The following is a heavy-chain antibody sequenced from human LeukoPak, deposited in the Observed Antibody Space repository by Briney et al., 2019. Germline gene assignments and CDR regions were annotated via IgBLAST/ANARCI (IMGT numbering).Heavy chain of an antibody. CDR3: ARSYSYGLSFDY. D-gene: IGHD5-18*01. V-gene: IGHV4-38-2*01. CDR1: GYSISSGYY. Sequence: EPSETLSLTCAVSGYSISSGYYWGWIRQPPGKGLEWIGSIYHSGSTYYNPSLKSRVTISVDTSKNQFSLKLSSVTAANTAVYYCARSYSYGLSFDYWGQGTLVTASS. J-gene: IGHJ4*02. CDR2: IYHSGST.